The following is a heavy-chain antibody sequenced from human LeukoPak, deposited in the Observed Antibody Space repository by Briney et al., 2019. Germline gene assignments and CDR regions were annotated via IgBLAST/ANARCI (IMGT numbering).Heavy chain of an antibody. CDR2: INPSSGGT. CDR3: AKGLVAGAAHY. Sequence: ASVKVSCRASGYTFTGYYMHWVRQAPGQGLEWMGWINPSSGGTNYAQKFQGRVTMTRDTSISTAYMELSRLRSDDTAVYYCAKGLVAGAAHYWGQGTQVTVSS. CDR1: GYTFTGYY. D-gene: IGHD6-13*01. V-gene: IGHV1-2*02. J-gene: IGHJ4*02.